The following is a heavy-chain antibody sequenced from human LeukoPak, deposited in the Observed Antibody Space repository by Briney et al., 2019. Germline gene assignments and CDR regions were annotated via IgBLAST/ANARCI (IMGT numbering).Heavy chain of an antibody. J-gene: IGHJ4*02. Sequence: SETLSLTCAVYGGSFSGYYWSWIRQPPGKGLEWIGEINHSGSTNYNPSLKSRVTISVDTSKNQFSLKLSSVTAADAAVYYCARGENWNDVGFDYWGQGTLVTVSS. CDR2: INHSGST. CDR1: GGSFSGYY. CDR3: ARGENWNDVGFDY. D-gene: IGHD1-1*01. V-gene: IGHV4-34*01.